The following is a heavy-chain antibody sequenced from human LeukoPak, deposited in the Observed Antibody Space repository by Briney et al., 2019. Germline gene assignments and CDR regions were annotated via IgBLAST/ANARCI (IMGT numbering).Heavy chain of an antibody. CDR3: AREGYYGSGSPPSLYFDY. J-gene: IGHJ4*02. Sequence: PGGSLRLSCAASGFTLNNYAMSWVRQAPGKGLEWVSIINNSGGSTYYADSVKGRFTISRDNSRSTLYLQMNSLRPEDTAIYYCAREGYYGSGSPPSLYFDYWGQGTLVTVSS. CDR2: INNSGGST. V-gene: IGHV3-23*01. CDR1: GFTLNNYA. D-gene: IGHD3-10*01.